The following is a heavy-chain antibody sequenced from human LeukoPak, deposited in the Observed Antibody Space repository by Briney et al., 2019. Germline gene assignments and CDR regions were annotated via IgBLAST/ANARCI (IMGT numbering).Heavy chain of an antibody. J-gene: IGHJ6*02. CDR1: GFTFSSYW. CDR2: IKQDGSEK. Sequence: PGGSLRLSCAASGFTFSSYWMSWVCQAPGKGLEWVANIKQDGSEKYYVDSVKGRFTISRDNAKNSLYLQMNSLRAEDTAVYYCARDHRYYDFWSGYSPYYYYGMDVWGQGTTVTVS. CDR3: ARDHRYYDFWSGYSPYYYYGMDV. V-gene: IGHV3-7*03. D-gene: IGHD3-3*01.